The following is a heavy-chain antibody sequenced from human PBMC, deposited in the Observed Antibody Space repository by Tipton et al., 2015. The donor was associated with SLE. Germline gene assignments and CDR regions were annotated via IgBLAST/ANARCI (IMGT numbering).Heavy chain of an antibody. Sequence: QLVQSGAEVKKPGESLKISCKGSGYSFTSSWIGWVRQTPGKGLEWMGIIYAVDSHTTYSPSFQGQVTISVDKSISTAYLQWSSLKASDTAIYYCARRYSSTWTIDYWSQGTLVTVSS. V-gene: IGHV5-51*03. CDR2: IYAVDSHT. CDR3: ARRYSSTWTIDY. CDR1: GYSFTSSW. J-gene: IGHJ4*02. D-gene: IGHD6-6*01.